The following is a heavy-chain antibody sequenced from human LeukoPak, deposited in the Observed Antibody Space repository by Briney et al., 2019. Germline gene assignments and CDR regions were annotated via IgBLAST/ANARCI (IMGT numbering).Heavy chain of an antibody. CDR1: GFTFSSYG. V-gene: IGHV3-30*03. J-gene: IGHJ4*02. D-gene: IGHD5-12*01. CDR3: ARSRGYSGYGPGY. Sequence: GGSLRLSCVASGFTFSSYGMHWVRQAPGKGLEWVAVISYDGSNKYYADSVKGRFTISRDNSKNTLYLQMNSLRAADTAVYYCARSRGYSGYGPGYWGQGTLVTVSS. CDR2: ISYDGSNK.